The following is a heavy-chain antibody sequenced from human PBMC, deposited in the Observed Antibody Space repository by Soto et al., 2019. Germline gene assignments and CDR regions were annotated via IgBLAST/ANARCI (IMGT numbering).Heavy chain of an antibody. D-gene: IGHD6-6*01. Sequence: VGPLRLRCRAFGLTFRSYGMHLVRPDQGKGLEWVAVISYDGSNKYYADSVKGRFTISRDNSKNTLYLQMNSLRAEDTAVYYCAKPEYLGDSSSSDYYYYGMDVWGQGNTVT. CDR3: AKPEYLGDSSSSDYYYYGMDV. CDR2: ISYDGSNK. CDR1: GLTFRSYG. J-gene: IGHJ6*02. V-gene: IGHV3-30*18.